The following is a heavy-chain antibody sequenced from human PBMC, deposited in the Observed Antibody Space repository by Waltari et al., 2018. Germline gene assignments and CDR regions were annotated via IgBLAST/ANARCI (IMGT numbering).Heavy chain of an antibody. J-gene: IGHJ4*02. CDR2: IKGDESEK. D-gene: IGHD2-21*01. CDR3: ARSVVPIPGES. V-gene: IGHV3-7*03. CDR1: GLFFITYW. Sequence: EVQLVEPGGGLVQPGGSLRLSCAAAGLFFITYWMGWVRQAPGKGPEWLANIKGDESEKYYGGSARGRFTISRDNARSLVHLEMNSLRAEDTAVYHCARSVVPIPGESWGQGTLVVVSS.